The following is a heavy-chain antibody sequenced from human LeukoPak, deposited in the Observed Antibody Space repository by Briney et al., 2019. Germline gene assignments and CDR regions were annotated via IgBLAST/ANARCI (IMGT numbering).Heavy chain of an antibody. J-gene: IGHJ4*02. D-gene: IGHD4-11*01. CDR1: GFTFSSYA. V-gene: IGHV3-23*01. Sequence: PGGSLRLSCTASGFTFSSYAMNWVRQAPGKGLEWVSGIGAGGTFTYYADSVKGRFTISRDNSRNTLYLQMNSLRADDTAVYYCAKGLDYTTYGYYFDYWGQGTLVTASS. CDR2: IGAGGTFT. CDR3: AKGLDYTTYGYYFDY.